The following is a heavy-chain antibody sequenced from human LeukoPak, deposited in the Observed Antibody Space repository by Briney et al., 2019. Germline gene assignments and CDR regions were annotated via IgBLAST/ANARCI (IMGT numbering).Heavy chain of an antibody. Sequence: GASVKVSCKASGGTFSSYAINWVRQAPGQGLEWMGRITPILGIANYAQKFQGRVTITADKSTSTAYMELSSLRSEDTAVYYCARLVQDFWSGYGLDYWGQGTLVTVSS. CDR1: GGTFSSYA. V-gene: IGHV1-69*04. J-gene: IGHJ4*02. CDR3: ARLVQDFWSGYGLDY. CDR2: ITPILGIA. D-gene: IGHD3-3*01.